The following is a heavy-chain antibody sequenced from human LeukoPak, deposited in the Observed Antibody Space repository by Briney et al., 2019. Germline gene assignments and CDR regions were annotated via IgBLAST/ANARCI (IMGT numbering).Heavy chain of an antibody. CDR1: GGTISSSSYY. CDR3: ARHIRPGYYVYVWGSYRIFDY. D-gene: IGHD3-16*02. J-gene: IGHJ4*02. V-gene: IGHV4-39*01. Sequence: SETLSLTCTVSGGTISSSSYYWGWIRQPPGKGLEWIGSIYYSGSTYYNPSLKSRVTISVDTSKSQFSLKLSSVTAADTAVYYCARHIRPGYYVYVWGSYRIFDYWGQGTLVTVSS. CDR2: IYYSGST.